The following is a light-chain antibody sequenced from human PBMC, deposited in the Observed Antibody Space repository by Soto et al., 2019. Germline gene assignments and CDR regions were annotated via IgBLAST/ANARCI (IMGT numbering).Light chain of an antibody. CDR2: GNN. CDR3: QSYDSSLSGSYV. Sequence: QLVLTQPPSVSGAPGQRVTISCTGSSSNIGAGYDVHWYQRLPGTAPKVLIYGNNNRPSGVPDRFSGSKSGTSASLAITGLQAEDEADSYCQSYDSSLSGSYVFGTGTKLTVL. V-gene: IGLV1-40*01. CDR1: SSNIGAGYD. J-gene: IGLJ1*01.